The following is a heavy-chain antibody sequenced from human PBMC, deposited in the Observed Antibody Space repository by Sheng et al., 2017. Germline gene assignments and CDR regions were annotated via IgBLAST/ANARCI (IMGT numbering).Heavy chain of an antibody. Sequence: QVQLVQSGAEVKKPGSSVKVSCKASGGTFSSYAISWVRQAPGQGLEWMGGIIPILGIANYAQKFQGRVTITADKSTSTAYMELSSLRSEDTAVYYCARQLIFSRDSSGPLGMDYYAFDIWGQGTMVTVSS. V-gene: IGHV1-69*04. CDR3: ARQLIFSRDSSGPLGMDYYAFDI. CDR1: GGTFSSYA. J-gene: IGHJ3*02. D-gene: IGHD3-22*01. CDR2: IIPILGIA.